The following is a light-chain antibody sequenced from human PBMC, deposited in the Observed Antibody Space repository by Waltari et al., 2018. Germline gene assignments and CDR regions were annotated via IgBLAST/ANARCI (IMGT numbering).Light chain of an antibody. V-gene: IGKV1-39*01. J-gene: IGKJ4*01. CDR2: AAS. Sequence: DIQMTQSPSSLSASVGDRVIITCRASQSISNHLNWYQQKPGRAPKLLIYAASSLQSGVPSRFSGSGSVTDFSLTISCLQPEDFATYYCQQSYSALTFGGGTKVEIK. CDR3: QQSYSALT. CDR1: QSISNH.